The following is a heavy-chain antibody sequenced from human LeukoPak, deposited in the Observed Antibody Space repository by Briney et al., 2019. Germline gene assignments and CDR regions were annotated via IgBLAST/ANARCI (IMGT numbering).Heavy chain of an antibody. CDR3: AKDIRGYYYGSGSLDY. Sequence: PGGSLRLSCAASGFTFTSYGMHWVRQTPGKGLEWVAFIRYDGSNKYYADSVKGRFTISRDNSKNTLYLQVNSLRPEDTAVYYCAKDIRGYYYGSGSLDYWGQGTLVTVSS. CDR2: IRYDGSNK. V-gene: IGHV3-30*02. D-gene: IGHD3-10*01. CDR1: GFTFTSYG. J-gene: IGHJ4*02.